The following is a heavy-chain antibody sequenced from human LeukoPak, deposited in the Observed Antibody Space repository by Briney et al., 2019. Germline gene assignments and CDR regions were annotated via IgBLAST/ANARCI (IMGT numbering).Heavy chain of an antibody. CDR3: ARGPVYYDSGSYYPLSR. V-gene: IGHV1-69*05. Sequence: SVTVSCKASGGTFSAYATSWVRQAPGRGLEWMGGIIPMYETTKYAQNFQGRVTITTDEATNTAYMELTSLRSDDTAVYYCARGPVYYDSGSYYPLSRWGQGTLITVSS. J-gene: IGHJ4*02. CDR1: GGTFSAYA. D-gene: IGHD3-22*01. CDR2: IIPMYETT.